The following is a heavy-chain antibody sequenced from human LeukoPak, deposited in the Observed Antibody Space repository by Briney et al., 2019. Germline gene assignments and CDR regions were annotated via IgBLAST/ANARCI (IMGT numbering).Heavy chain of an antibody. D-gene: IGHD3-10*01. CDR3: AKDAGYYYGSGSSSIDAFDI. J-gene: IGHJ3*02. CDR1: GFTFDDYA. Sequence: GGSLRLSCAASGFTFDDYAMHWVRQAPGKGLEWVSGISWNSGSIGYADSVKGRFTISRDNAKSSLYLQMNSLRAEDTALYYCAKDAGYYYGSGSSSIDAFDIWGQGTMVTVSS. V-gene: IGHV3-9*01. CDR2: ISWNSGSI.